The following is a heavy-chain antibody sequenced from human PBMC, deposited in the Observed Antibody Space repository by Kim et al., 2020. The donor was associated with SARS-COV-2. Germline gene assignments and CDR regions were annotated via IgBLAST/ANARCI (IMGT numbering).Heavy chain of an antibody. CDR2: IYCDDDK. V-gene: IGHV2-5*02. Sequence: SGRTLVKPTQTLTLTCTFSGFKLSTIGVGVDWIRQPPGKALEWLALIYCDDDKRYSPSLQSRRTITNDTSKNQVVLTMTNMDPVDTATYYCAHRYLVGAIRGEWFAPWGQGAPDTVSA. CDR1: GFKLSTIGVG. J-gene: IGHJ5*02. D-gene: IGHD1-26*01. CDR3: AHRYLVGAIRGEWFAP.